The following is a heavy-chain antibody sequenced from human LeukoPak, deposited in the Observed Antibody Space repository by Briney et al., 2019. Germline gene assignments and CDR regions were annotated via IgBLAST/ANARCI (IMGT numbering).Heavy chain of an antibody. CDR1: GVSISIYY. J-gene: IGHJ4*02. CDR2: IDYSGNT. V-gene: IGHV4-59*01. D-gene: IGHD3-22*01. Sequence: SETLSLTCTVSGVSISIYYWTWIRQPPGKGLEWIGNIDYSGNTKYNPSLKSRVTISVDTSKNQFSLKLSSVTAADTAVFFCARWYYDSSGYRYFDYWGQGTLVTASS. CDR3: ARWYYDSSGYRYFDY.